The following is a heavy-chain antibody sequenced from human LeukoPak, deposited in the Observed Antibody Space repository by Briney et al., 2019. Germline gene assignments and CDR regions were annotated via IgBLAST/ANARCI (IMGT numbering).Heavy chain of an antibody. CDR3: ARDVDYDFWSGYSDY. D-gene: IGHD3-3*01. CDR2: IYSGGST. Sequence: GGSLRLSCAASGFTVSSNYMSWVRQAPGRGLEWVSVIYSGGSTYYADSVKGRFTISRDNAKNTLYLQMNSLRAEDTAVYYCARDVDYDFWSGYSDYWGQGTLVTVSS. V-gene: IGHV3-53*01. J-gene: IGHJ4*02. CDR1: GFTVSSNY.